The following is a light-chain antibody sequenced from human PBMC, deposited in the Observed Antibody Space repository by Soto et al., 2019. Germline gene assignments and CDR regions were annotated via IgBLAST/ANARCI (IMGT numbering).Light chain of an antibody. Sequence: DIQMTHSPSTLAASVGDRVTITCRGSQSISSWLAWYQQKPGKAPKLLIYDASSLESGVPSRFSGSGSGTEFTLTISSLQPDDFATYYCQQYNSYAWTCGQGTKVDIK. J-gene: IGKJ1*01. CDR2: DAS. V-gene: IGKV1-5*01. CDR1: QSISSW. CDR3: QQYNSYAWT.